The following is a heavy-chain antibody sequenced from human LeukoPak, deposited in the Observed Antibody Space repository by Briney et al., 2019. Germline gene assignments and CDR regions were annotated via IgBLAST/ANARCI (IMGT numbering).Heavy chain of an antibody. V-gene: IGHV3-48*03. J-gene: IGHJ5*02. CDR2: ISSSGSTI. CDR1: GFTFSSYE. CDR3: ARHGYSYGYNWFDP. Sequence: GGSLRLSCAASGFTFSSYEMNWVRQAPGKGLEWVSYISSSGSTIYYADSVKGRFTISRDNAKNPLYLQMNSLRAEDTAVYYCARHGYSYGYNWFDPWGQGTLVTVSS. D-gene: IGHD5-18*01.